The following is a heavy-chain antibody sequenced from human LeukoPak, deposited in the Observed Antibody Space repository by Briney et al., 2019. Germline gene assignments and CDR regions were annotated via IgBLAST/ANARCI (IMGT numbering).Heavy chain of an antibody. Sequence: GGSLRLSCAASGFTFSYYTMHWVRQAPGKGLEWVAVISYDGSNEYYADSVKGRFTISRDNAKNSLSLQMNSLRAEDTAVYYCARGADSSGWSGDYWGQGTLVTVSS. CDR2: ISYDGSNE. CDR3: ARGADSSGWSGDY. D-gene: IGHD6-19*01. V-gene: IGHV3-30-3*01. J-gene: IGHJ4*02. CDR1: GFTFSYYT.